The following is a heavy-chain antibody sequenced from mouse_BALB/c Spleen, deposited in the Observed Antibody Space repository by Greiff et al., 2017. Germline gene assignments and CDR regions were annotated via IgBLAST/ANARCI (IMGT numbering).Heavy chain of an antibody. V-gene: IGHV5-17*02. CDR2: ISSGSSTI. D-gene: IGHD2-4*01. CDR1: GFTFSSFG. CDR3: ARSRDYDVGDY. J-gene: IGHJ2*01. Sequence: EVKVVESGGGLVQPGGSRKLSCAASGFTFSSFGMHWVRQAPEKGLEWVAYISSGSSTIYYADTVKGRFTISRDNPKNTLFLQMTSLRSEDTAMYYCARSRDYDVGDYWGQGTTLTVSS.